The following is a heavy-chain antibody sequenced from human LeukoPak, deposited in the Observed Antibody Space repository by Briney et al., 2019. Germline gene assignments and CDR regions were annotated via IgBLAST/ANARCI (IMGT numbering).Heavy chain of an antibody. V-gene: IGHV3-30-3*01. D-gene: IGHD6-19*01. J-gene: IGHJ4*02. Sequence: GGSLRLSCAASGYTFSNYAMHWVRQAPGKGLEWVAVISYDGSDKYYADSVKGRFTISRDNSKNTLYLQMNSLRPEDTAVYYCARDWGRRYSSGWYGDFDYWGQGTLVTVSS. CDR2: ISYDGSDK. CDR1: GYTFSNYA. CDR3: ARDWGRRYSSGWYGDFDY.